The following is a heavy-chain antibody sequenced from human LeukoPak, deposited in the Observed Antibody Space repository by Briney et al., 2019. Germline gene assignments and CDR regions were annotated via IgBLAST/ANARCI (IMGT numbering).Heavy chain of an antibody. Sequence: PGGSLRLSCAASGFAFDDYAMHWVRQAPGKGLEWVSGISWNSGSIGYADSVKGRFTISRDNAQNSLYLQMNSLRAEDSSVYYCARPTTVTTISADAFDIWGQGTMVTVSS. CDR1: GFAFDDYA. CDR3: ARPTTVTTISADAFDI. D-gene: IGHD4-17*01. CDR2: ISWNSGSI. V-gene: IGHV3-9*01. J-gene: IGHJ3*02.